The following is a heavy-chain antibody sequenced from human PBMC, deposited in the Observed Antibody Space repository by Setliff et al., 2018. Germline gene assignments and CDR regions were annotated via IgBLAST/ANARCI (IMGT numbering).Heavy chain of an antibody. D-gene: IGHD3-22*01. V-gene: IGHV4-34*01. CDR2: MNPSGST. CDR1: GASFSGNY. J-gene: IGHJ4*02. CDR3: RVWVTMIEMES. Sequence: PSETLSLTCAVYGASFSGNYWSWIRQPPGKGLEWIGEMNPSGSTNYNPSLKSRVTFSVDTSKNQFSLKLTSVTAAGTAVYYCRVWVTMIEMESWGQGTLVTVSS.